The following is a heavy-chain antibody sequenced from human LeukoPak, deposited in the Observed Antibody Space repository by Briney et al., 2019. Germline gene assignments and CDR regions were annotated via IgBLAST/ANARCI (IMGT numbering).Heavy chain of an antibody. J-gene: IGHJ4*02. CDR2: IFPSGGEV. D-gene: IGHD2-8*02. CDR1: GFTFSTFA. V-gene: IGHV3-23*01. CDR3: ATYRQVLLPFES. Sequence: GGSLRLSCAASGFTFSTFAMIWVRQPPGKGLEWVSSIFPSGGEVHYADSVRGRFTISRDNSKSTLSLQMNSLRAEDTAIYYCATYRQVLLPFESWGQGTLVTVSS.